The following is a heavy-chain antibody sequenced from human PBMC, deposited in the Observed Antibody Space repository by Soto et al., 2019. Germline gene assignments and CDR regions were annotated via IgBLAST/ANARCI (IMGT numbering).Heavy chain of an antibody. CDR2: IYYSGST. CDR3: ARDRGYYDSSGYLKDFDI. V-gene: IGHV4-61*01. CDR1: GGSVSSGTYY. Sequence: PDTLSLTCTLSGGSVSSGTYYSSWIRQPPGKGLEWIGYIYYSGSTNYNSSLKSRVTLSVDTSKNQFSLKLTCVSAADTAVYYCARDRGYYDSSGYLKDFDIWGQGTMVTVSS. D-gene: IGHD3-22*01. J-gene: IGHJ3*02.